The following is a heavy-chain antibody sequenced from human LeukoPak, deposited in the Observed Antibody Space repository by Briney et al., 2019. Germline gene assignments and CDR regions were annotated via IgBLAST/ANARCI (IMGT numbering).Heavy chain of an antibody. CDR2: INHSGST. CDR1: GGSFSGYY. CDR3: ARYLPYWYFDL. D-gene: IGHD2/OR15-2a*01. J-gene: IGHJ2*01. V-gene: IGHV4-34*01. Sequence: SETLSLTCAVYGGSFSGYYWSWIRQPPGKGLEWIGEINHSGSTNYNPSLKSRVTISVDTSKNQFSLKLSSVTAADTAVYHCARYLPYWYFDLWGRGTLVTVSS.